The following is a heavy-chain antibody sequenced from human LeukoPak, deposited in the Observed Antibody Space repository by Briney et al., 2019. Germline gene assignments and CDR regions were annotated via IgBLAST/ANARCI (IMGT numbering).Heavy chain of an antibody. D-gene: IGHD3-22*01. V-gene: IGHV3-66*01. J-gene: IGHJ4*02. CDR3: ARDKVTYYYDSSGYYPIQYYFDY. CDR2: IYSGGST. Sequence: GPLRLSCAASGFTVSSNYMSWVRQAPGKGLEWVSVIYSGGSTYYADSVKGRFTISRDNSKNTLYLQMNSLRAEDTAVYYCARDKVTYYYDSSGYYPIQYYFDYWGQGTLVTVSS. CDR1: GFTVSSNY.